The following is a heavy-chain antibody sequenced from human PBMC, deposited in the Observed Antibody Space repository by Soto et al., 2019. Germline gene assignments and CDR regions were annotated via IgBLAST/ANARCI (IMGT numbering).Heavy chain of an antibody. CDR1: GGTFSSYA. D-gene: IGHD3-16*02. J-gene: IGHJ3*02. Sequence: ASVKVSCKASGGTFSSYAISWVRQAPGQGLEWMGGIIPIFGTANYAQKFQGRVAITADESTSTAYVELSNLRSEDTAVYYCARGRYTHDAFDIWGQGTMVT. CDR2: IIPIFGTA. V-gene: IGHV1-69*13. CDR3: ARGRYTHDAFDI.